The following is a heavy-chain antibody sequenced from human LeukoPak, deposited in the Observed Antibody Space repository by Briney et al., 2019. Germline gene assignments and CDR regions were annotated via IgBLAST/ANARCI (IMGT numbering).Heavy chain of an antibody. D-gene: IGHD6-19*01. J-gene: IGHJ4*02. Sequence: DPSETLSLTCRVSGGFISTSNWWSWVRQSPGKGLEWIGEIYHSGRTNYNPSLKSRVTISVDKSKNQFSLRLNSVTGADTAVYYCARKSGWNLDYWGQGTLVAVSP. CDR2: IYHSGRT. CDR3: ARKSGWNLDY. V-gene: IGHV4-4*02. CDR1: GGFISTSNW.